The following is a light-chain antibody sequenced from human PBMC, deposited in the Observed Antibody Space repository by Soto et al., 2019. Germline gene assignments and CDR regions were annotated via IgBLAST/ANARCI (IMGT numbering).Light chain of an antibody. CDR3: QRYNSWPLT. CDR2: GAS. J-gene: IGKJ4*01. V-gene: IGKV3-15*01. Sequence: EIVMTQSPATLSVSPGERATLSCRASQSVSSNLAWYQQKTGQAPRLLIYGASTRATGIPTRFSGSGSGTEFTLTISSLQSEDFAVYYCQRYNSWPLTFGGGTKVEIK. CDR1: QSVSSN.